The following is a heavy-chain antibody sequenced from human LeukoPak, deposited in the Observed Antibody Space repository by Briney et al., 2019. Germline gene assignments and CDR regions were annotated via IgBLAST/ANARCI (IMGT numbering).Heavy chain of an antibody. J-gene: IGHJ3*02. CDR2: IIPIFGTA. Sequence: ASVKVSCKASGGTFSSYAISWVRQAPGQGLEWMGGIIPIFGTANYAQKFQGRVTITTDESTSTAYMELSSLRSEDTAVYYCARVRGSALGDCSSTSCYMGAFDIWGQGTMVTVSS. CDR1: GGTFSSYA. D-gene: IGHD2-2*02. CDR3: ARVRGSALGDCSSTSCYMGAFDI. V-gene: IGHV1-69*05.